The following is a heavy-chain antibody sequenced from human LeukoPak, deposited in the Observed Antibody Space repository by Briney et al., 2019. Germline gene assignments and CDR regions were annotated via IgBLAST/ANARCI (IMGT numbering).Heavy chain of an antibody. CDR1: GYTFTGYY. CDR3: ARGLKIAVAGTDY. V-gene: IGHV1-2*02. CDR2: INPNSGGT. D-gene: IGHD6-19*01. J-gene: IGHJ4*02. Sequence: ASVKLSCKAFGYTFTGYYMHWVRQAPGQGLKWMGWINPNSGGTNYAQKFQGRVTMTRDTSISTAYMELSRLRSDDTAVYYCARGLKIAVAGTDYWGQGTLVTVSS.